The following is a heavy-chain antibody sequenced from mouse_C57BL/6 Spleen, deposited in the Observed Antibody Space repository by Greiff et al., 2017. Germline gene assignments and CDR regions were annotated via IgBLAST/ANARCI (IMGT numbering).Heavy chain of an antibody. V-gene: IGHV3-6*01. CDR1: GYSITSGYY. CDR2: ISYDGSN. J-gene: IGHJ2*01. D-gene: IGHD4-1*01. CDR3: ARGPNWVDY. Sequence: EVKLQESGPGLVKPSQSLSLTCSVTGYSITSGYYWNWIRQFPGNKLEWMGYISYDGSNNYNPSLKNRISITRDTSKNQFCLKLNSVTTEDTATYYCARGPNWVDYWGQGTTLTVSS.